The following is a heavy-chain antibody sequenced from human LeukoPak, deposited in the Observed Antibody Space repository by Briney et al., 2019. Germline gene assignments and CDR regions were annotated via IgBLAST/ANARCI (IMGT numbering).Heavy chain of an antibody. J-gene: IGHJ3*02. D-gene: IGHD3-10*01. CDR2: ISYDGSHK. CDR3: ARAGEGFDT. CDR1: GFTFSSYG. Sequence: PGGSLRLSCAASGFTFSSYGMHWVRQAPGKGLEWVAVISYDGSHKYYAESVKGRFTISRDNSKNTLYLQMSSLRAEDTAIYYCARAGEGFDTWGQGTKVTVSS. V-gene: IGHV3-30*03.